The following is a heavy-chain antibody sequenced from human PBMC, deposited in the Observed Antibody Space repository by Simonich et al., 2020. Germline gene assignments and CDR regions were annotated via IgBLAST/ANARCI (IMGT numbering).Heavy chain of an antibody. CDR2: ISSSSSYI. J-gene: IGHJ4*02. D-gene: IGHD3-10*01. V-gene: IGHV3-21*01. Sequence: GGGLVKPGGSLRLSCAASGFTFSSYSMNWVRQALGKGLEWGSSISSSSSYINYADTVKDSFTNSRDNAKTSLYRQMNSLRAEDTAVYYCARDTSYYGSGSYYFDDWGQGTLVTVSS. CDR3: ARDTSYYGSGSYYFDD. CDR1: GFTFSSYS.